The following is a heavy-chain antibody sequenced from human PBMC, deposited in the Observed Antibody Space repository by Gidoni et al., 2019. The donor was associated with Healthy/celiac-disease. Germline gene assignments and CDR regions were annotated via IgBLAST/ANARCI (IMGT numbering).Heavy chain of an antibody. V-gene: IGHV3-48*02. CDR3: ARESIFRGQDYYDSPFDY. D-gene: IGHD3-22*01. J-gene: IGHJ4*02. CDR2: ISSSSSTI. CDR1: GFTFSSDS. Sequence: EVQLVESGGGLVQPGGSLRLSCAASGFTFSSDSMNWVRQAPGKGLEWVSYISSSSSTIYYADSVKGRFTISRDNAKNSLYLQMNSLRDEDTAVYYCARESIFRGQDYYDSPFDYWGQGTLVTVSS.